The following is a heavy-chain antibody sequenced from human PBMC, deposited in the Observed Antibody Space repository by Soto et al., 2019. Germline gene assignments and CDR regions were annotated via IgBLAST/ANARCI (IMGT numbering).Heavy chain of an antibody. J-gene: IGHJ5*02. V-gene: IGHV3-7*01. CDR2: IKQDGSEK. Sequence: GGSLRLSCAASGFTFSSYWMSWVRQAPGKGLEWVANIKQDGSEKYYVDSVKGRFTISRDNAKNSLFLQMNSLRAEDTAVYYCLCALTTTVTTGEGGNWFDPWGQGTLVTVSS. CDR1: GFTFSSYW. CDR3: LCALTTTVTTGEGGNWFDP. D-gene: IGHD4-4*01.